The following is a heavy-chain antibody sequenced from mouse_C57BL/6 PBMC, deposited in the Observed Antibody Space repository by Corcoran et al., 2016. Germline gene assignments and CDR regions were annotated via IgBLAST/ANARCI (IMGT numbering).Heavy chain of an antibody. Sequence: QVQLKQSGAELVRPGASVKLSCKASGYTFTDYYINWVKQRPGQGLEWIARIYPGSGNTYYNEKFKGKATLTVDKSSSTAYMLLSSLSSEDSAVYFCARFGSSPYFDYWGQGTTLTVSS. D-gene: IGHD1-1*01. J-gene: IGHJ2*01. CDR2: IYPGSGNT. CDR1: GYTFTDYY. V-gene: IGHV1-76*01. CDR3: ARFGSSPYFDY.